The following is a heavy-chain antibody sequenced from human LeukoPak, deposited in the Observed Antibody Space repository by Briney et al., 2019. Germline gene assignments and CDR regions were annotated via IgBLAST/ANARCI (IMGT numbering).Heavy chain of an antibody. CDR3: ARHEYSGSYYGLSWFDP. J-gene: IGHJ5*02. CDR1: GGSISSSGYY. V-gene: IGHV4-39*01. Sequence: SSETLSLTCTVSGGSISSSGYYWGWIRQPPGKGLEWIASIYYSGSTYYNPSLESRVTISVDTSKNQLPLKLSSLTAADTAVYYCARHEYSGSYYGLSWFDPWGQGTLVTVSS. CDR2: IYYSGST. D-gene: IGHD1-26*01.